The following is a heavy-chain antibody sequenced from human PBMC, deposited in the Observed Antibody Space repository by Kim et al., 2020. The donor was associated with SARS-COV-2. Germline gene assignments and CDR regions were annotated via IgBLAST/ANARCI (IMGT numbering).Heavy chain of an antibody. D-gene: IGHD2-2*02. V-gene: IGHV3-30*01. CDR3: TRELGAPDCTSTRCYNWFDT. J-gene: IGHJ5*02. Sequence: GRFTISRDNSRNTLYLQMNSLRAEDTAMYYCTRELGAPDCTSTRCYNWFDTWGQGTLVTVSS.